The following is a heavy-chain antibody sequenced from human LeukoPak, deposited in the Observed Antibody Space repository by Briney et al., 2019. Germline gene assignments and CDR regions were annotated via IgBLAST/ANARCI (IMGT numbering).Heavy chain of an antibody. CDR2: INHSGST. Sequence: PSETLSLTCAVYGGSFSGYYWSWICQPPGKGLEWIGEINHSGSTNYNPSLKSRVTISVDTSKNQFSLKLSSVTAADTAVYYCARGEGSPDYWGQGTLVTVSS. CDR1: GGSFSGYY. J-gene: IGHJ4*02. D-gene: IGHD3-10*01. V-gene: IGHV4-34*01. CDR3: ARGEGSPDY.